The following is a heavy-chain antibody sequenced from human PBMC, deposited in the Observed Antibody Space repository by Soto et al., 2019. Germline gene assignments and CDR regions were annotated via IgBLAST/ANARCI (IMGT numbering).Heavy chain of an antibody. D-gene: IGHD6-19*01. V-gene: IGHV4-38-2*02. CDR3: ARVHVMVVAGSTFDY. CDR1: GYSISSGSY. Sequence: KASETLSLTCTVSGYSISSGSYWGWIRQPPGKGPEWIASIYHGGTTFYNPSLKSRITISVDTSNNQFSLKLTSVTAADTAVYYCARVHVMVVAGSTFDYWGHGTLVTVSS. CDR2: IYHGGTT. J-gene: IGHJ4*01.